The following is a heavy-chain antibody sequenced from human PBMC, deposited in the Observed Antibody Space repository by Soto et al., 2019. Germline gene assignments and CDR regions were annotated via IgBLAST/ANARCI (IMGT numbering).Heavy chain of an antibody. CDR2: IKQDGSWK. CDR1: GFTFSNHY. CDR3: ARDAKILQPVACDDASDV. J-gene: IGHJ3*01. D-gene: IGHD2-2*01. Sequence: EVQLVESGGGLVQPGGSLRLSCEASGFTFSNHYMSWVRQAPGKGLEWVANIKQDGSWKFYVDSVKGRFTISRDNAKNSVHQQMDSLRVEDTAVYYGARDAKILQPVACDDASDVWGQGTMVTVSS. V-gene: IGHV3-7*01.